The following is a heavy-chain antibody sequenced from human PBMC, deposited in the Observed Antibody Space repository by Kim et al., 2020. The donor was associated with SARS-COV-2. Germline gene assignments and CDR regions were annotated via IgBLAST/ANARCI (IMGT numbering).Heavy chain of an antibody. V-gene: IGHV4-34*01. CDR3: ATLKPPLVRGVIIPYYYYYGMDV. D-gene: IGHD3-10*01. Sequence: SETLSLTCAVYGGSFSGYYWSWIRQPPGKGLEWIGEINHSGSTNYNPSLKSRVTISVDTSKNQFSLKLSSVTAADTAVYYCATLKPPLVRGVIIPYYYYYGMDVWGQGTTVTVSS. CDR1: GGSFSGYY. J-gene: IGHJ6*02. CDR2: INHSGST.